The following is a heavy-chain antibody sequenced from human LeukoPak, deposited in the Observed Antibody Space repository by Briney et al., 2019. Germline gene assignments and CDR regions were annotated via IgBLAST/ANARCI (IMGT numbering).Heavy chain of an antibody. Sequence: GSLRLSCAASGFTFGSYWMSWVRQAPGKGLEWVANIKQDGSEKYYVDSVKGRFTISRDNAKNSLYLQMNSLRAEDTAVYYCARDYYDSSGYYYPVFVTYYYYYGMDVWGQGTTVTVSS. D-gene: IGHD3-22*01. CDR3: ARDYYDSSGYYYPVFVTYYYYYGMDV. CDR1: GFTFGSYW. J-gene: IGHJ6*02. CDR2: IKQDGSEK. V-gene: IGHV3-7*01.